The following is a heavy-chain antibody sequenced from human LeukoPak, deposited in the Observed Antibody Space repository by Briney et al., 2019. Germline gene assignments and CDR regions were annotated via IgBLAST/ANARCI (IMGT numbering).Heavy chain of an antibody. J-gene: IGHJ4*02. V-gene: IGHV3-11*01. CDR3: ARDPMGYSNGWYGY. CDR2: ISSTGKTI. CDR1: GFTFSDYY. Sequence: GGSLRLSCAASGFTFSDYYMSWIRQAPGKGLEWVSYISSTGKTIYYADSVKGRFIISRDNAKNSLYLQMNSLRAEDTAVYYCARDPMGYSNGWYGYWGQGTPVTVSS. D-gene: IGHD6-19*01.